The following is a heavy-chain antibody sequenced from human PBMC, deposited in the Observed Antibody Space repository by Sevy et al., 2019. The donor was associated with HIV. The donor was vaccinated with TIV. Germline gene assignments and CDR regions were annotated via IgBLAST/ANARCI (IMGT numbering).Heavy chain of an antibody. D-gene: IGHD6-19*01. CDR2: IIPILGTV. CDR3: ARGGGNGWYYFDY. V-gene: IGHV1-69*13. Sequence: SVKVSCKASGGTFSSYGISWVRQAPGQGLEWMGGIIPILGTVNYAQKFRGRVTITADESTKTAYMELSSLRSEDTAVYYCARGGGNGWYYFDYWGQETLVTVSS. CDR1: GGTFSSYG. J-gene: IGHJ4*02.